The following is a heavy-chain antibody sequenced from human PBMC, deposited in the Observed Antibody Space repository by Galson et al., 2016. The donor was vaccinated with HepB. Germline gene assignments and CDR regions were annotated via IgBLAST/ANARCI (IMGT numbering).Heavy chain of an antibody. CDR2: IYPGDSNI. V-gene: IGHV5-51*01. J-gene: IGHJ2*01. Sequence: QSGAEVKKPGESLKISCKGSGSSFSTYWIGWVRQMPGKGLEWMAIIYPGDSNIKYSPSFQGQVTISVDKSISSAYLQWSSLKASDSAMYYCARRGAYNFGWYFDLWRRGTLVTVSS. CDR1: GSSFSTYW. CDR3: ARRGAYNFGWYFDL. D-gene: IGHD5-24*01.